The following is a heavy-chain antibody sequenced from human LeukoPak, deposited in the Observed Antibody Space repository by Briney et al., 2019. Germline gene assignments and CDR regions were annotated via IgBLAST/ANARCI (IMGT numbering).Heavy chain of an antibody. Sequence: PGGSLRLSCTASGFTFGDYAMSWVRQAPGKGLEWVGFIRSKAYGGTTEYAASVKGRFTISRDDSKSIAYLQMSSLKTEDTAVYYCTRAPYGDSFDYWGQGTLVTVSS. J-gene: IGHJ4*02. D-gene: IGHD4-17*01. CDR1: GFTFGDYA. V-gene: IGHV3-49*04. CDR2: IRSKAYGGTT. CDR3: TRAPYGDSFDY.